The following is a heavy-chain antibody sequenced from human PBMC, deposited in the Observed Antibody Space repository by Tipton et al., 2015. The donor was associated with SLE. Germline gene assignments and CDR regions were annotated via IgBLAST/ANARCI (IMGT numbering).Heavy chain of an antibody. CDR2: NYHSGST. CDR1: GYSISSGYY. CDR3: ARDSDTIFGVVIDY. J-gene: IGHJ4*02. D-gene: IGHD3-3*01. Sequence: LRLSCAVSGYSISSGYYWGWIRQPPGKGLEWIGSNYHSGSTYYNPSLKSRVTISVDTSKNQFSLKLSSVTAADTAVYYCARDSDTIFGVVIDYWGQGTLVTVSS. V-gene: IGHV4-38-2*02.